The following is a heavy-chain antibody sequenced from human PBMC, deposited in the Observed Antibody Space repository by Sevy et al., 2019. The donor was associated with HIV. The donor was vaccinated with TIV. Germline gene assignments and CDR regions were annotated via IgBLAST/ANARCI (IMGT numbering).Heavy chain of an antibody. D-gene: IGHD3-22*01. Sequence: GGSLRLSCAASGFTISSYWMLWVRQAPGKGLEWVANINRDGSTKYYLESVKGRFTISKDNAKNSVVLQMNSLTAEDTGVYFRVRGMAYADSFWGQGTLVTVSS. CDR3: VRGMAYADSF. CDR2: INRDGSTK. J-gene: IGHJ4*02. V-gene: IGHV3-7*01. CDR1: GFTISSYW.